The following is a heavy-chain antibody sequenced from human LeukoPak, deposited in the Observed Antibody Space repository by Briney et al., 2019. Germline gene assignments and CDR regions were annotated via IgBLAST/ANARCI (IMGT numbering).Heavy chain of an antibody. J-gene: IGHJ4*02. Sequence: GGSLRLSCAASGFTFSSYAMHWVRQAPGKGLEWVAVISYDGSNKYYADSVKGRFAISGDNSKNTVYLQMNSLRAEDTALYYCAKGGVYGDYYFDYWGQGTLVTVSS. CDR3: AKGGVYGDYYFDY. D-gene: IGHD4-17*01. CDR2: ISYDGSNK. CDR1: GFTFSSYA. V-gene: IGHV3-30*09.